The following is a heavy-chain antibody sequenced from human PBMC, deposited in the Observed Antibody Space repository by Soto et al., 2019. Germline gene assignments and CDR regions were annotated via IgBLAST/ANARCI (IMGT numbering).Heavy chain of an antibody. V-gene: IGHV4-61*01. CDR1: GDSVTSDSYF. CDR2: SYYSGYYSGST. D-gene: IGHD2-21*01. J-gene: IGHJ4*02. CDR3: SRVHFVETYRKETFYYFDY. Sequence: SETLSLTCTVSGDSVTSDSYFWSWIRQPPGKGLEWIGNSYYSGYYSGSTNHNPSLKSRVTVSVDTSKNQFSLRLTSVTAADTAMYYCSRVHFVETYRKETFYYFDYWGQGSLVTVSS.